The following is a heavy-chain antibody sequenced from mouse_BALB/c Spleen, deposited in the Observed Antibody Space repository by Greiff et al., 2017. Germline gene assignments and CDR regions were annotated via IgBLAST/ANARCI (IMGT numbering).Heavy chain of an antibody. Sequence: VQRVESGPGLVAPSQSLSITCTVSGFSLTSYGVHWVRQPPGKGLEWLGVIWAGGSTNYNSALMSRLSISKDNSKSQVFLKMNSLQTDDTAMYYCAREYYRYGAMDYWGQGTSVTVSS. CDR2: IWAGGST. J-gene: IGHJ4*01. V-gene: IGHV2-9*02. CDR1: GFSLTSYG. CDR3: AREYYRYGAMDY. D-gene: IGHD2-14*01.